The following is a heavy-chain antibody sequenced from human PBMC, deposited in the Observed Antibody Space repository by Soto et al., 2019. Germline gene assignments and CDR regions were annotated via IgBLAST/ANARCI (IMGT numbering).Heavy chain of an antibody. CDR3: AKGSRMWTPDY. D-gene: IGHD2-21*01. V-gene: IGHV1-3*01. J-gene: IGHJ4*02. CDR2: IAPGNGNT. Sequence: VQLVQSGAEVKQPGASVKVFCKASGYTFTDYAIHWVRQAPGQRLELMGWIAPGNGNTKYSQNFQGRVTITRDTSATTAYMELSSLRSEDTAVYYCAKGSRMWTPDYWGQGTLVTVSS. CDR1: GYTFTDYA.